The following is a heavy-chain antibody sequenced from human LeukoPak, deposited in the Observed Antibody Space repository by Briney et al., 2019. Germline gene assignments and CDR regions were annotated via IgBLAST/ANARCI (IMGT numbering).Heavy chain of an antibody. V-gene: IGHV4-61*08. D-gene: IGHD3-10*01. CDR3: ARAGDYYVSGSYLGY. Sequence: PSETLSLTCTVSGGSVSSGGYYWSWIRQPPGKGLEWIGYIYHRGSANYNPSLKSRVTISVDTSKNQFSLTLSSVTAADVAVYYCARAGDYYVSGSYLGYWGQGTLVTVSS. J-gene: IGHJ4*02. CDR2: IYHRGSA. CDR1: GGSVSSGGYY.